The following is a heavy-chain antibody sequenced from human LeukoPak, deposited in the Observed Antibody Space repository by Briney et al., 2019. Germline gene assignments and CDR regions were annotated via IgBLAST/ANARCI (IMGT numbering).Heavy chain of an antibody. CDR1: GFTFSSYG. CDR2: IWYDGSNK. CDR3: ARGRTSYSNYYYYGMDV. V-gene: IGHV3-33*01. Sequence: GGSLRLSCAASGFTFSSYGMHWVRQAPGKGLEWVAVIWYDGSNKYYADSVKGRFTISRDNSKNTLYLQMNSLRAENTAVYHCARGRTSYSNYYYYGMDVWGQGTTVTVSS. J-gene: IGHJ6*02. D-gene: IGHD4-11*01.